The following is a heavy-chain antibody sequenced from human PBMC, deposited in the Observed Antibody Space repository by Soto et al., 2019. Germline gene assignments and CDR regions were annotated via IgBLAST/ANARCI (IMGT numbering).Heavy chain of an antibody. CDR1: GFTFSSA. CDR3: ARGLPLSYWEILLFTPPDY. Sequence: EVQLLASGGGLVQRGGSLRLSCAASGFTFSSAMSWVRQAPGKGLEWVSTIIGSTGITYYADSVRGRFTISRDKSKNTLFLQMSSLRADDTAVYYCARGLPLSYWEILLFTPPDYRGPGTLVTVSS. D-gene: IGHD1-26*01. J-gene: IGHJ4*02. CDR2: IIGSTGIT. V-gene: IGHV3-23*01.